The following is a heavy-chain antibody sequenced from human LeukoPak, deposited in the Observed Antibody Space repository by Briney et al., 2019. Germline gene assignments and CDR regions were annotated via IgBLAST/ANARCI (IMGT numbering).Heavy chain of an antibody. CDR1: GGSISSYY. J-gene: IGHJ4*02. CDR3: ARGGWNKFDY. Sequence: TSETLSLTRTVSGGSISSYYWSWIRQPPGKGLEWIGFIFYSGTTNYNPSLKSRVTISVDTSKNQFSLKLSSVTAADTAVYYCARGGWNKFDYWGQGTLVTVSS. V-gene: IGHV4-59*01. D-gene: IGHD3-22*01. CDR2: IFYSGTT.